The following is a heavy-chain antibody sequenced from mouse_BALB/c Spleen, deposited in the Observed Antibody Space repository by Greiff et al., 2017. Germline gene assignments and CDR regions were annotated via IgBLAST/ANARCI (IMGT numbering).Heavy chain of an antibody. CDR3: ARRRNGYSYYYAMDY. D-gene: IGHD2-3*01. Sequence: VQLQQSGPELVKPGASVKMSCKASGYTFTSYVMHWVKQKPGQGLEWIGYINPYNDGTKYNEKFKGKATLTSDKSSSTAYMELSSLTSEDSAVYYCARRRNGYSYYYAMDYWGRGTSVTVSS. J-gene: IGHJ4*01. V-gene: IGHV1-14*01. CDR2: INPYNDGT. CDR1: GYTFTSYV.